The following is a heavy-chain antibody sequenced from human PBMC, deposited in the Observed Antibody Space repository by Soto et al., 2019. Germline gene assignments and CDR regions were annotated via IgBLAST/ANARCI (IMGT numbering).Heavy chain of an antibody. D-gene: IGHD3-3*01. CDR2: IYYSGST. CDR3: ARRTGKITIFGVVTGSYYYYYMDV. J-gene: IGHJ6*03. CDR1: GGSISSSSYY. V-gene: IGHV4-39*01. Sequence: PSETLSLTCTVSGGSISSSSYYWGWIRQPPEKGLEWIGSIYYSGSTYYNPSLKSRVTISVDTSKNQFSLKLSSVTAADTAVYYCARRTGKITIFGVVTGSYYYYYMDVWGKGTTVTVSS.